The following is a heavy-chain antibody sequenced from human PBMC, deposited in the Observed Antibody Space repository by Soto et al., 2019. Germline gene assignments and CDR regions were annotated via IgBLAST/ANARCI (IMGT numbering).Heavy chain of an antibody. V-gene: IGHV1-18*01. CDR1: GYTFTSYG. Sequence: ASVKVSCKASGYTFTSYGISWVRQAPGQGLEWMGWISAYNGNTNYAQKLQGRVTMTTDTSTSTAYMELRSLRSDDTAVYYCARDLFGDCYKGTFFDYWGQGTLVTVSS. J-gene: IGHJ4*02. CDR2: ISAYNGNT. CDR3: ARDLFGDCYKGTFFDY. D-gene: IGHD2-21*02.